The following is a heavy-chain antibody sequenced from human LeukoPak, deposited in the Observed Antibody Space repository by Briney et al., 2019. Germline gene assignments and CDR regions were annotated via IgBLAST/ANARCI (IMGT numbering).Heavy chain of an antibody. Sequence: PGGSLRLSCAASGFTFSSYEMHWVRQAPGKGLEWISYITSSAGTIYYADSVKGRFTISRDNAKSSLYLQMNSLRVEDTAVYYCARVRHNTAMVDIDYWGQGTLVTVSS. CDR1: GFTFSSYE. J-gene: IGHJ4*02. CDR2: ITSSAGTI. D-gene: IGHD5-18*01. CDR3: ARVRHNTAMVDIDY. V-gene: IGHV3-48*03.